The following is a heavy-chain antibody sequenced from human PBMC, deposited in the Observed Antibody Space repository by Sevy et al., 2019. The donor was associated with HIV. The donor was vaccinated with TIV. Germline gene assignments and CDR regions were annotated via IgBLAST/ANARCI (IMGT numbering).Heavy chain of an antibody. Sequence: GGSLRLSCSASGFTFSSYAMHWVRQAPGKGLEYVSAISSNGGSTYYGDSVKGRFTISRDNSKNTLYLQMSSLRAEDTAVYYCVKGYYDFWSGYYTAYYYYGMDVWGQGTTVTVSS. D-gene: IGHD3-3*01. J-gene: IGHJ6*02. CDR2: ISSNGGST. V-gene: IGHV3-64D*06. CDR3: VKGYYDFWSGYYTAYYYYGMDV. CDR1: GFTFSSYA.